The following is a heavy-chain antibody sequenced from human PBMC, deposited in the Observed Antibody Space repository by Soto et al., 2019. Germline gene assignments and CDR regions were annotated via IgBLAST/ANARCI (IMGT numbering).Heavy chain of an antibody. D-gene: IGHD3-3*01. CDR2: IKSKGNNYAT. CDR1: GFTFSGSA. V-gene: IGHV3-73*01. Sequence: QPGGSLRLSCAASGFTFSGSAMHWVRQASGKGLEWVGRIKSKGNNYATAYAASVKGRFTISRDDSNNTAYLQMNSLKTDDTAVYYCTTIIGDLWSNYDHWGQGTLVTVSS. CDR3: TTIIGDLWSNYDH. J-gene: IGHJ4*02.